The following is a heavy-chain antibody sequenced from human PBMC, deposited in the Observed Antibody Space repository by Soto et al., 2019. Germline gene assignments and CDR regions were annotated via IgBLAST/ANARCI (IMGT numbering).Heavy chain of an antibody. CDR2: IIPIFGTA. CDR1: GGTFSSYA. Sequence: ASVKVSCKASGGTFSSYAISWVRQAPGQGLEWMGGIIPIFGTANYAQKFQGRVTITADESTSTAYMELSSLRSEDTAVYYCARGPVGPRTYYYYYGMDVWGQGXTVTVSS. V-gene: IGHV1-69*13. J-gene: IGHJ6*02. CDR3: ARGPVGPRTYYYYYGMDV.